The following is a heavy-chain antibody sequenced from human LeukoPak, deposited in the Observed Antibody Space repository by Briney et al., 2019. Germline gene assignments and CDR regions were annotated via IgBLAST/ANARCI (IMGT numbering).Heavy chain of an antibody. V-gene: IGHV3-11*04. J-gene: IGHJ4*02. Sequence: TGGSLRLSCAASGFTFSDYYMSWIRQAPGKGLEWVSYISSSGSTIYYADSVKGRFTISRDNAKNSLYLQMNSLRAEDTAVYYCARDSLYYDSSGYYYVKDYWGQGTLVTVSS. CDR2: ISSSGSTI. CDR3: ARDSLYYDSSGYYYVKDY. D-gene: IGHD3-22*01. CDR1: GFTFSDYY.